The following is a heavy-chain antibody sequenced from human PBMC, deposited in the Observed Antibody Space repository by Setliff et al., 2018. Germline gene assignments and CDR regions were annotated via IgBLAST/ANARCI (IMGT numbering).Heavy chain of an antibody. CDR1: GASISNYY. CDR3: ARDHAPVPTARQVYYSLDV. Sequence: SETLSLTCSVSGASISNYYWSWIRQSPGKGLECIGYVYTTLSTNYNPSLKSRVTMSVDTSKNQFSLRLSSVTAADTAVYYCARDHAPVPTARQVYYSLDVWGKGTTVTVSS. D-gene: IGHD2-2*01. V-gene: IGHV4-4*08. J-gene: IGHJ6*03. CDR2: VYTTLST.